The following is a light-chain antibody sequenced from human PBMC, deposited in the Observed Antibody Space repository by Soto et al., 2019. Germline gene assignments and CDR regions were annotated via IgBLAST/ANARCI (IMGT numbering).Light chain of an antibody. CDR1: QSVSSN. Sequence: EIVMTQSPATLSVSQGERATLSCRASQSVSSNLAWYQQKPGQAPGLLIYGASTRATGIPARFSGSGSGTEFTLTISSLQSEDFAVYYCQQYNNWPRTFGQGTKV. V-gene: IGKV3-15*01. CDR2: GAS. CDR3: QQYNNWPRT. J-gene: IGKJ1*01.